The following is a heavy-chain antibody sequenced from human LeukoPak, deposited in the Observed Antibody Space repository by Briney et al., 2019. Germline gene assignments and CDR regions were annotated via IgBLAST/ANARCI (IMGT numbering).Heavy chain of an antibody. J-gene: IGHJ5*02. V-gene: IGHV4-4*02. CDR1: GGSISSSDW. Sequence: SETLSLTCAVSGGSISSSDWWSWVRQPPGKGLEWIGEIYHSGSTNYNPSLKSRVTISVDKSKNQFSLKLSSVTAADTAVYYCARGVAASGTDWFDHWGQGTLVTVSS. D-gene: IGHD6-13*01. CDR2: IYHSGST. CDR3: ARGVAASGTDWFDH.